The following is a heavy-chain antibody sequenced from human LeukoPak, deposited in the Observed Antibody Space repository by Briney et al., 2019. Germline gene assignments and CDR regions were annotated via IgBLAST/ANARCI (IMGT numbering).Heavy chain of an antibody. CDR3: AKDSVVDYYGSGSYFYYFDY. CDR2: ISGSGGST. Sequence: PGGSLRLSCAASGFTFSSYAMSWVRQAPGKGLEWVSAISGSGGSTYYADSVKGRFTIPRDNSKNTLYLQMNSLRAEDTAVYYCAKDSVVDYYGSGSYFYYFDYWGQGTLVTVSS. CDR1: GFTFSSYA. D-gene: IGHD3-10*01. V-gene: IGHV3-23*01. J-gene: IGHJ4*02.